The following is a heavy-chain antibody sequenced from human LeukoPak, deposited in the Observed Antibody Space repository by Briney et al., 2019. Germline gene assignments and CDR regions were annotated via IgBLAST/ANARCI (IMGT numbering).Heavy chain of an antibody. CDR1: GFTFSDYY. Sequence: PGGSLRLSCAASGFTFSDYYMSWIRQAPGKGLEWVSYISSSGSTIYYADSVKGRFTISRDNAKNSLYLRMNSLRAEDTAVYYCARAGVEMATPYYGMDVWGQGTTVTVSS. CDR3: ARAGVEMATPYYGMDV. CDR2: ISSSGSTI. V-gene: IGHV3-11*01. J-gene: IGHJ6*02. D-gene: IGHD5-12*01.